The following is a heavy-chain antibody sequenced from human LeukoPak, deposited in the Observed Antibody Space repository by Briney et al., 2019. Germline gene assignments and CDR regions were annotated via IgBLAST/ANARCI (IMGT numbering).Heavy chain of an antibody. CDR1: GFTFSDYY. D-gene: IGHD4-17*01. CDR3: ARASVDFGDYGGFDY. V-gene: IGHV3-11*04. J-gene: IGHJ4*02. CDR2: ISGSGSNT. Sequence: GGSLRLSCAASGFTFSDYYMSWIRQAPGQGLEWVSYISGSGSNTKYADSMKGRFTISRDNAKNSLYLQMSSLRAEDTAVYYCARASVDFGDYGGFDYWGQGTLFTVSS.